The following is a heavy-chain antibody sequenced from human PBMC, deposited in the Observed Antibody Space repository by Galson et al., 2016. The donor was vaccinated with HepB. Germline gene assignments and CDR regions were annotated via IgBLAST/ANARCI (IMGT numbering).Heavy chain of an antibody. CDR2: IYPIDSDT. V-gene: IGHV5-51*01. Sequence: QSGAEVKKPGESLKISCEGSGYNFDSYWIAWVRQKPGEGLEWMGIIYPIDSDTRYSPSFQGQVTISVDRSISTAYRRWITLKASDTAIYYCPRQHRAIRGILPLSNYKYFMDVWGKGTTVSVSS. CDR3: PRQHRAIRGILPLSNYKYFMDV. J-gene: IGHJ6*03. D-gene: IGHD3-10*01. CDR1: GYNFDSYW.